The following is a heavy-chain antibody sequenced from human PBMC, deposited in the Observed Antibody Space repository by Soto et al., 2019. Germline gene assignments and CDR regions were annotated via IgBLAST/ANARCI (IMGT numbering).Heavy chain of an antibody. D-gene: IGHD6-13*01. V-gene: IGHV1-18*01. Sequence: KISCKGSGYTFTSSGISWVRQAPGQGLEWLGWISTDNGNTNYAQHLQGRVSLTTDTSTSTAYMELRSLRSDDTAVYYCARDLGQQLVDYWGQGTLVTVSS. CDR1: GYTFTSSG. J-gene: IGHJ4*02. CDR3: ARDLGQQLVDY. CDR2: ISTDNGNT.